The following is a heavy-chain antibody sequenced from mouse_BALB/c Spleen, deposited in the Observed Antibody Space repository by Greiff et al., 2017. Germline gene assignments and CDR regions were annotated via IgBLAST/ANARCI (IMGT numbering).Heavy chain of an antibody. Sequence: EVQLQQSGAELVRSGASVKLSCTASGFNIKDYYMHWVKQRPEQGLEWIGWIDPENGNTIYDPKFQGKASITADTSSNTAYLQLSSLTSEDTAVYYCARPNGPWFAYWGQGTLVTVSA. J-gene: IGHJ3*01. CDR3: ARPNGPWFAY. V-gene: IGHV14-1*02. CDR1: GFNIKDYY. D-gene: IGHD1-2*01. CDR2: IDPENGNT.